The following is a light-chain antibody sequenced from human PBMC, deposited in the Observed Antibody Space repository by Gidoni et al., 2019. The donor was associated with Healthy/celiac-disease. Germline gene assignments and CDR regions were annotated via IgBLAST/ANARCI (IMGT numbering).Light chain of an antibody. CDR3: QSYDSSLSGVV. J-gene: IGLJ2*01. V-gene: IGLV1-40*01. Sequence: QSVLTQPPSVSAAPGQRVTSACTGSSSNIGAGYDVHWYQQLPGTAPKLLIYGNSTRPSGVPDRFSGSKSGTSASLAITGLQAEDEADYYCQSYDSSLSGVVFGGGTKLTVL. CDR2: GNS. CDR1: SSNIGAGYD.